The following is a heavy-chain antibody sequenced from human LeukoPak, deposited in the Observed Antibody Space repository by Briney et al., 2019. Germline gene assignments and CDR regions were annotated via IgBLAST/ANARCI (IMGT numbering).Heavy chain of an antibody. V-gene: IGHV4-34*01. CDR1: GGSFSGYY. J-gene: IGHJ4*02. Sequence: SETLSLTCAVYGGSFSGYYWSWIRQPPGKGLEWIGEINHSGSTNYNPSLKSRVTISVDTSKNQFSLKLSSVTAADTAVYYCARGRSYYYDSSGYSDYWGQGTLVTLSS. CDR2: INHSGST. CDR3: ARGRSYYYDSSGYSDY. D-gene: IGHD3-22*01.